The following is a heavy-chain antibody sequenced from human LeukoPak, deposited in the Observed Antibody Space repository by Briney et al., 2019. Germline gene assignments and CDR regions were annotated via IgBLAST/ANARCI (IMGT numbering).Heavy chain of an antibody. CDR2: ICYSGST. Sequence: PSEPLSLTCTVSGGSISSGYWNWIRQPPGKGLEWIGYICYSGSTKYNPSLMSRVTISVDTSKNQFSLKLTSVTAADTAVYYCARGSPLDWYFDLWGRGTLVTVSS. V-gene: IGHV4-59*01. J-gene: IGHJ2*01. CDR3: ARGSPLDWYFDL. CDR1: GGSISSGY.